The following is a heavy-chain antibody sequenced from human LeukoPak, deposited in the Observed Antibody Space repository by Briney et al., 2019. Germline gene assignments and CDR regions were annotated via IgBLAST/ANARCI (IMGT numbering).Heavy chain of an antibody. Sequence: SETLSLTCTVSGGSISSYYWRWMRQPPGKGLEGGGYIYYSGSTNYNPSLKSRVTISVDTSKNQFSLKLSSVTAADTAVYYCARQTGTTGTEKGYGMDVWGQGTTVTVSS. CDR1: GGSISSYY. CDR3: ARQTGTTGTEKGYGMDV. CDR2: IYYSGST. V-gene: IGHV4-59*08. J-gene: IGHJ6*02. D-gene: IGHD1-1*01.